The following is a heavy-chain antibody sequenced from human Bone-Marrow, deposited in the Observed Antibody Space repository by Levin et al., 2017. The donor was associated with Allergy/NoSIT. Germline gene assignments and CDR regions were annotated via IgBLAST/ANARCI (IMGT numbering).Heavy chain of an antibody. CDR2: FDPEDSKT. D-gene: IGHD5-24*01. J-gene: IGHJ4*02. Sequence: PGESLKISCKVSGYTLTELSMHWVRQAPGEGLEWMGGFDPEDSKTIYAQSFEGRVTMTEDTSSDTAYMELSSLRSEDTAVYFCATAQIAGYNWEHVYYFDYWGQGTLVTVSS. CDR3: ATAQIAGYNWEHVYYFDY. V-gene: IGHV1-24*01. CDR1: GYTLTELS.